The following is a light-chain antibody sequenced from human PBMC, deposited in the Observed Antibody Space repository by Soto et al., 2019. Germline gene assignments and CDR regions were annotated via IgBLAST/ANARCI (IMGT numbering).Light chain of an antibody. CDR1: QSVSSN. J-gene: IGKJ1*01. CDR2: DAS. CDR3: QQYNSYWT. V-gene: IGKV3D-15*01. Sequence: EIVMTQSPATLSVSPGARATLSCRASQSVSSNLAWYQQKRGQAPRLLIHDASSRATGIPDRFSGSGSGTDFTLTISSLQPEEFATDDCQQYNSYWTGGQGTKVDIK.